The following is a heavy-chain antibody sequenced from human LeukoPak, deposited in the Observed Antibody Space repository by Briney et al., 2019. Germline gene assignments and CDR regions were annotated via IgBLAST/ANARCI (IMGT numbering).Heavy chain of an antibody. V-gene: IGHV3-21*01. D-gene: IGHD6-13*01. J-gene: IGHJ4*02. CDR3: ASQAYSSSWYYY. CDR1: GFTLSSYS. CDR2: ISSSSSYI. Sequence: GGSLRLSCAASGFTLSSYSMNWGRQAPGKGLKWVSSISSSSSYIYYADSVKGRFTISRDNAKNSLYLQMNSLRAEDTAVYYCASQAYSSSWYYYWGQGTLVTVSS.